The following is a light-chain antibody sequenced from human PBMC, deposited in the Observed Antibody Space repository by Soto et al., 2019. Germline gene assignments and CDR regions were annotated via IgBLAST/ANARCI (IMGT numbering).Light chain of an antibody. CDR3: QQYETYSGT. J-gene: IGKJ3*01. V-gene: IGKV1-5*03. Sequence: DIQMTQSPSSLSASVGDRVTITCRASKIINTRLAWYQQKPGKAPKLLIYRSSNLVNGVPSRFSGSGSWTEFTLTISSLQPDDFSIYYCQQYETYSGTFGPGTKVDL. CDR1: KIINTR. CDR2: RSS.